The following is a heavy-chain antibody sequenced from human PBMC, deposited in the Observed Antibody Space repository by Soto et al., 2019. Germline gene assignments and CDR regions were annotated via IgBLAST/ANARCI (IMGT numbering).Heavy chain of an antibody. D-gene: IGHD2-2*01. Sequence: SETLSLTCSVAGSSISSGAYYWNWSRQHPRKGLEWIGYIYYSGTTYYNPSLGSRVSISADTSKNQFSLKLNSVTVADTAVYYCARNPSHLCASTSCHAFDIWGQGTMVTVSS. CDR2: IYYSGTT. V-gene: IGHV4-31*03. CDR3: ARNPSHLCASTSCHAFDI. J-gene: IGHJ3*02. CDR1: GSSISSGAYY.